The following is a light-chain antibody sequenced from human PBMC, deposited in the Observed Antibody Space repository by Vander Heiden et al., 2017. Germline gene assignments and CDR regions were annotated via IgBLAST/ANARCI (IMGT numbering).Light chain of an antibody. V-gene: IGKV1-5*01. CDR3: QQYNSYSIT. CDR1: QRISSW. CDR2: DAS. J-gene: IGKJ5*01. Sequence: DIQMTQSPSTLSASVGDRVTITCRASQRISSWLAWYQQKPGKAPKLLSYDASSLESGVPSRFSGSGSGTEFTLTISSLQPDDFATYYCQQYNSYSITFGQGTRLEIK.